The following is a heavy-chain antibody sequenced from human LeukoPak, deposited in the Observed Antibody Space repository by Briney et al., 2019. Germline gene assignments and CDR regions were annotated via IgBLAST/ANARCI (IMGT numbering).Heavy chain of an antibody. D-gene: IGHD2-2*01. J-gene: IGHJ4*02. CDR2: IRYDGSNK. Sequence: GGSLRLSCAASGFTFSSYGMHWVRQAPGKGLEWVAFIRYDGSNKYYADSVKGRFTISRDNSKNTLYLQMNSLRAEDTAVYYCAKDPAVPAARGNFDYWGQGTLVTVSS. CDR1: GFTFSSYG. CDR3: AKDPAVPAARGNFDY. V-gene: IGHV3-30*02.